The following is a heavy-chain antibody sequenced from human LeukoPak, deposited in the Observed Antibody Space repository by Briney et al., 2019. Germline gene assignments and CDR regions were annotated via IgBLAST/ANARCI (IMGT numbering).Heavy chain of an antibody. J-gene: IGHJ3*02. V-gene: IGHV1-46*04. CDR2: INPNDGGT. D-gene: IGHD3-16*01. CDR1: GYSFTTYY. CDR3: ARGPLLGYDTNDSGFDI. Sequence: ASVKVSFTASGYSFTTYYVHCVRQAPGQGLEWVGVINPNDGGTISAQKLQDRVTLTRDTSTSTVYVELNSLKPDDTAVYYCARGPLLGYDTNDSGFDIWGQGTLVTVSS.